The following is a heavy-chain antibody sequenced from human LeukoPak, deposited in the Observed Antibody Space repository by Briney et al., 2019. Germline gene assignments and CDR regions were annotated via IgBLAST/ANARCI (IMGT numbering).Heavy chain of an antibody. CDR3: ARDLWFGERIYYGMDV. V-gene: IGHV3-66*01. CDR2: IYSGGST. D-gene: IGHD3-10*01. J-gene: IGHJ6*02. CDR1: GFTVSSNY. Sequence: GGSLRLSCAASGFTVSSNYLSWVRQAQGKGLEGVSVIYSGGSTFYADSVKGRFTISRDTSKNTLYLQMNTLRAEDTAVYYCARDLWFGERIYYGMDVWGQGTTVTVSS.